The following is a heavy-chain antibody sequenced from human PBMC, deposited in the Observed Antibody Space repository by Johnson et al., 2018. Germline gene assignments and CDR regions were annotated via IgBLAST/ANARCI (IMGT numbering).Heavy chain of an antibody. CDR2: ISWNIATT. Sequence: VQLVESGGALVHPGRSLRLSCAASGFKFDDYGMHWVRQAPGKGLEWVSGISWNIATTAYADSVRGRFTISRDVSKNTLYLQVNSLRAEDTAVYYCAKCIGQLVWKNAFDIWGQGTMRTVSS. CDR3: AKCIGQLVWKNAFDI. J-gene: IGHJ3*02. D-gene: IGHD1-1*01. V-gene: IGHV3-9*01. CDR1: GFKFDDYG.